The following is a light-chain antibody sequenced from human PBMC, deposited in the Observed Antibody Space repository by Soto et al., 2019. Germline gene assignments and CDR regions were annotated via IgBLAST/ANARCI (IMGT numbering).Light chain of an antibody. Sequence: DCQMTQSPSSLSASVGDRVIIACRASQTIYNHLNWYQQKPGKAPKLLISSASHLQSGVPSRFSGGGSGTDFTLTISGLQPDDFATYYCQQSYTAPITFGQGTRLDIK. J-gene: IGKJ5*01. V-gene: IGKV1-39*01. CDR2: SAS. CDR1: QTIYNH. CDR3: QQSYTAPIT.